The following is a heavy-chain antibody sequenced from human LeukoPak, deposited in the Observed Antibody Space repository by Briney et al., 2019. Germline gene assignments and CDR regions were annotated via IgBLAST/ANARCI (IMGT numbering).Heavy chain of an antibody. D-gene: IGHD2-15*01. CDR3: ARDGIRYWSGGSCCPFVY. J-gene: IGHJ4*02. V-gene: IGHV1-3*01. CDR1: GYTFTSYA. Sequence: AWVKVSCKASGYTFTSYAMHWVRQAPGQGLEWMGWINAGNGNTKYSQKFQGRVTITRDTSASTAYMELSRLRSEDTAVYYCARDGIRYWSGGSCCPFVYWGQGTLVTVSS. CDR2: INAGNGNT.